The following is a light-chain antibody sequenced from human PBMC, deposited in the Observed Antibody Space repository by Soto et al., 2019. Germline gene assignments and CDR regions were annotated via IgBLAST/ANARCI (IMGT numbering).Light chain of an antibody. CDR2: WAS. CDR1: QSVLSTSDNKNY. V-gene: IGKV4-1*01. J-gene: IGKJ2*01. Sequence: DIVMAQSPDFLAVSLGERATVNCRSSQSVLSTSDNKNYLAWYQQKPGQPPKALIYWASTRESGVPDRFSGSGSGTEFTLTINSLQAEDVAVYYCQQYYSSLHSFGQGTKLEI. CDR3: QQYYSSLHS.